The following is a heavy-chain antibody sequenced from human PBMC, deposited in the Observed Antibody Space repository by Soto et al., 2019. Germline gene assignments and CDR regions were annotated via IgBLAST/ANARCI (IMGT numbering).Heavy chain of an antibody. Sequence: SETLSLTCAVYGGSFSGYYWSWIRQPPGKGLEWIGEINHSGSTNYNPSLKSRVTISIDTSKSQFSLKLTSVTAADTSVYFCARGGMAARHFDYWGQGALVTVSS. CDR1: GGSFSGYY. D-gene: IGHD6-6*01. V-gene: IGHV4-34*01. CDR3: ARGGMAARHFDY. CDR2: INHSGST. J-gene: IGHJ4*02.